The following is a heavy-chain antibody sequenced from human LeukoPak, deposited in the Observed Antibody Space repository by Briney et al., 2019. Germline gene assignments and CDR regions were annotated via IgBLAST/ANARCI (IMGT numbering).Heavy chain of an antibody. CDR1: GLTFISHS. J-gene: IGHJ4*02. Sequence: GGSLRLSCAASGLTFISHSMNWVRQAPGKGLDWVSSISSSSSYIYYADSVKGRFTISRDNAKNSLYLQMNSLRAEDTAVYYCARDHGDGYNLIDHGGQGTLVSVSS. CDR2: ISSSSSYI. D-gene: IGHD5-24*01. V-gene: IGHV3-21*01. CDR3: ARDHGDGYNLIDH.